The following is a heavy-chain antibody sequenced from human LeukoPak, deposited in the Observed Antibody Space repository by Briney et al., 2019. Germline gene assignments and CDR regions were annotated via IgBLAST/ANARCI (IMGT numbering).Heavy chain of an antibody. Sequence: EASVKVSCKASGYTFSSYYLHWVRQAPGQGLEWMGWINPNSGGTKYAQKFQGRVTMTTDTSISIAFMELSSLRPDDTAVYYCARIKEFSSSYEYFQHWGQGTLVTVSS. D-gene: IGHD6-6*01. CDR3: ARIKEFSSSYEYFQH. J-gene: IGHJ1*01. V-gene: IGHV1-2*02. CDR1: GYTFSSYY. CDR2: INPNSGGT.